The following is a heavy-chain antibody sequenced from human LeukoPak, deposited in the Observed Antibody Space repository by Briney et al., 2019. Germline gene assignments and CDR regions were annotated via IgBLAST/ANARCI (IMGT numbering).Heavy chain of an antibody. D-gene: IGHD1-1*01. CDR2: ISTSGNLM. V-gene: IGHV3-21*04. Sequence: GGSLRLSCATSGFRFGDFGMNWVRQAPGKGLEWVSYISTSGNLMHYGESAKGRFTISRDNANNSLYLQMDSLRAEDTATYFCARGTSNAKTGTRVGGMGVWGQGIAVAVS. J-gene: IGHJ6*02. CDR3: ARGTSNAKTGTRVGGMGV. CDR1: GFRFGDFG.